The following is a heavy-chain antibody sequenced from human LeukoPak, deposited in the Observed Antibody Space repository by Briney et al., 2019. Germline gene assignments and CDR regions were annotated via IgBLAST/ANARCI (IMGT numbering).Heavy chain of an antibody. CDR1: GFSVSATS. CDR3: TRSIVD. CDR2: LFDGGSV. D-gene: IGHD2-21*01. V-gene: IGHV3-53*01. J-gene: IGHJ4*02. Sequence: PGGSLRLSCAASGFSVSATSMTWVRQAPGKGLECLSVLFDGGSVYYSDSVKGRFTISRDNAKGSLYLQMNNLRAEDTAIYYCTRSIVDWGQGILVTVSS.